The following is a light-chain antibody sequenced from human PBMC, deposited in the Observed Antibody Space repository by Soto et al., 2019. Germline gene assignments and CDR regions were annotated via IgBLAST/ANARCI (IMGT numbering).Light chain of an antibody. J-gene: IGLJ1*01. CDR2: RNN. CDR1: SSNIGSNY. V-gene: IGLV1-47*01. CDR3: AAWDDSFIRQV. Sequence: QSVLTQPPSASGTPGQRVTISCSGSSSNIGSNYVYWYQQLPGTAPKLLIYRNNQRPSGVPDRFSGSKSGTSASLAISGLRSEDLSYYYCAAWDDSFIRQVFGTGPKFTV.